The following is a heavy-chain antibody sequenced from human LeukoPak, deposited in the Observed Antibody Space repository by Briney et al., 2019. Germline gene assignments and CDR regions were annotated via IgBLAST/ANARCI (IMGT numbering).Heavy chain of an antibody. J-gene: IGHJ4*02. V-gene: IGHV4-59*01. D-gene: IGHD2-21*02. CDR3: AREGDTGNFDY. CDR2: IYYSGST. Sequence: PSETLSLTCSVSGGSISGYFWSWIRQPPGKGLEWIGYIYYSGSTNYNPSLKSRVTISVDTSKNQFSLKLSSVTTADTAVYYCAREGDTGNFDYWGQGTLVTVSS. CDR1: GGSISGYF.